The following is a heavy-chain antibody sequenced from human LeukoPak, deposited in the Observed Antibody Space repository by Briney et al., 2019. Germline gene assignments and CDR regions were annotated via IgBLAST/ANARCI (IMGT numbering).Heavy chain of an antibody. CDR2: IKQDGSEK. V-gene: IGHV3-7*01. CDR1: GFTFSSYA. J-gene: IGHJ4*02. D-gene: IGHD6-13*01. CDR3: ARDSSTWWRGVGLLSDY. Sequence: SGGSLRLSCAASGFTFSSYAMSWVRQAPGKGLEWVASIKQDGSEKYYVDSVKGRFTISRDNAKNSLYLQMNSLRAEDTAVYYCARDSSTWWRGVGLLSDYWGQGTLVTVSS.